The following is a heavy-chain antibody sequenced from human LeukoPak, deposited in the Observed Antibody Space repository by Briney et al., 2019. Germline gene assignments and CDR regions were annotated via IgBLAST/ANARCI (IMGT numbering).Heavy chain of an antibody. J-gene: IGHJ4*02. D-gene: IGHD1-1*01. CDR3: ARGPGTTSHY. CDR2: IYSGGCT. Sequence: PGGSLRLSCAASGFTVGSNYMSWVRQAPGKGLECVSVIYSGGCTYYADSVKGRFTISRDNSKNTLYLQMNSLRVEDTAVYYCARGPGTTSHYWGQGTLVTVSS. CDR1: GFTVGSNY. V-gene: IGHV3-53*01.